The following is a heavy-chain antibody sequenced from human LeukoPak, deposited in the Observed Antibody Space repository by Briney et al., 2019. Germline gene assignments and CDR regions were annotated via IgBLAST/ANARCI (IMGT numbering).Heavy chain of an antibody. V-gene: IGHV4-34*01. D-gene: IGHD2-2*01. CDR3: ARRPYCSSTSRSYDP. J-gene: IGHJ5*02. CDR1: GGSFSGYY. Sequence: SETLSLTCAVYGGSFSGYYWSWIRQPPGKGLEWIGEINHSGSTNYNPSLKSRVTISVDTSKNQFSLKLSSVTAADTAVYYCARRPYCSSTSRSYDPWGQGTLVTVSS. CDR2: INHSGST.